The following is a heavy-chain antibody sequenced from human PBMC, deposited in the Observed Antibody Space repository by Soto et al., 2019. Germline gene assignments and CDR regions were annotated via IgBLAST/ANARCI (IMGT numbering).Heavy chain of an antibody. Sequence: ASVKVSCKASGYTFTSYGISWVRQAPGQGLEWMGWISAYNGNTNYAQKLQGRVTMTTDTSTSTAYMELRSLRSDDPAVYYGARDQEGGSMVRGDPPHYWGQGTLVTVSS. D-gene: IGHD3-10*01. CDR2: ISAYNGNT. CDR1: GYTFTSYG. CDR3: ARDQEGGSMVRGDPPHY. V-gene: IGHV1-18*01. J-gene: IGHJ4*02.